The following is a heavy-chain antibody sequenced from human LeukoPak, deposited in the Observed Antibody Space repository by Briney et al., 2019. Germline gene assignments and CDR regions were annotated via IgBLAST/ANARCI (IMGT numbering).Heavy chain of an antibody. Sequence: PGGSLRLSCAASGFTFSDYYMSWIRQAPGKGLEWVSYLSSSGRTIYYADSVKGRFSMSRDNAKNSLYLQMNSLRAEDTAVYYCARDSGRGYSYGYPDYWGQGTLVTVSS. CDR2: LSSSGRTI. J-gene: IGHJ4*02. CDR1: GFTFSDYY. V-gene: IGHV3-11*04. D-gene: IGHD5-18*01. CDR3: ARDSGRGYSYGYPDY.